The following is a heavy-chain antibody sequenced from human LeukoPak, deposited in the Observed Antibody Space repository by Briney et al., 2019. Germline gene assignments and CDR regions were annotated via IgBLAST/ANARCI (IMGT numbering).Heavy chain of an antibody. CDR3: ASADSSSWDFDY. CDR1: GFTFSSYA. V-gene: IGHV3-30-3*01. D-gene: IGHD6-13*01. J-gene: IGHJ4*02. Sequence: GRSLRLSCAASGFTFSSYAMHWVRQAPGKGLEWVAVISYDGSNKYYADSVKGRFTISRDNSKNTLYLQMNSLRSEDTAVYYCASADSSSWDFDYWGQGTLVTVSS. CDR2: ISYDGSNK.